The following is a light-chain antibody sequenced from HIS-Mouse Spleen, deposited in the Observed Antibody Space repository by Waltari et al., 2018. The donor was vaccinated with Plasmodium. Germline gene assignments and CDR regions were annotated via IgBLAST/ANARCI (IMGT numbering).Light chain of an antibody. CDR1: QSISSW. CDR2: KAS. J-gene: IGKJ1*01. CDR3: QQYNRYWT. V-gene: IGKV1-5*03. Sequence: DIQMTPSPSTLSASVGDRVTITCRASQSISSWLAWYQQKPGKAPKLLIYKASSLESGVPSRFSGSGSGTEFTLTISSLQPDDFATYYCQQYNRYWTFGQGTKVEIK.